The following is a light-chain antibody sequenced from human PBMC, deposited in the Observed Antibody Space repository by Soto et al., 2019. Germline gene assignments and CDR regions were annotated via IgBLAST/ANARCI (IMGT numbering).Light chain of an antibody. V-gene: IGKV3-20*01. Sequence: EIVLTQSPGTLSLSPGERATLSCRASQSISSSYLAWYQQIPGQAPRLLSYGASRRTTAIPGRFSGSGSGTDFTLTISRLEAEDFALYYCQQYGSSVTFGGGTKVEIK. J-gene: IGKJ4*01. CDR3: QQYGSSVT. CDR2: GAS. CDR1: QSISSSY.